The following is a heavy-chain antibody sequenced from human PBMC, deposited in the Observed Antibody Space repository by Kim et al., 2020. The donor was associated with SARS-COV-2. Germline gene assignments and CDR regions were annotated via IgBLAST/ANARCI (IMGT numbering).Heavy chain of an antibody. D-gene: IGHD2-15*01. CDR3: ARMVGYCSGGSCDSGWYYYYGMDV. J-gene: IGHJ6*02. Sequence: ASVKVSCKASGYTFTSYGISWVRQAPGQGLEWMGRISAYNGNTNYAQKLQGRVTMTTDTSTSTAYMELRSLRSDDTAVYYCARMVGYCSGGSCDSGWYYYYGMDVWGQGTTVTVSS. CDR2: ISAYNGNT. CDR1: GYTFTSYG. V-gene: IGHV1-18*01.